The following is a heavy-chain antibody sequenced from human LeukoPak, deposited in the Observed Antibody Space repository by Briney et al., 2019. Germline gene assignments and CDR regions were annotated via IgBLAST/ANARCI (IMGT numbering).Heavy chain of an antibody. V-gene: IGHV3-64*01. CDR1: GFTFSSYA. CDR3: ALIAAAGT. Sequence: PGGSLRLSCAASGFTFSSYAMHWVRQAPGKGLEYVSAISSNGGSTYYTNSVKGRFTISRDNSKNTLYLQMGSLRAEDMAVYYCALIAAAGTWGQGTLVTVSS. J-gene: IGHJ5*02. CDR2: ISSNGGST. D-gene: IGHD6-13*01.